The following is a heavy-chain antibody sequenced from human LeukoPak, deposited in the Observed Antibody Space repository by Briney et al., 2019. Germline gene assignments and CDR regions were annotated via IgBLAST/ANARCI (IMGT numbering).Heavy chain of an antibody. Sequence: GGSLRLSCTVSGFTFAGHWMNWVRQAPGKGLEWVANIKYDGSERNYADSVEGRFTISRDNSKNSVFLQMNSLRVEDTAVYYCATRNNLEYWGRGTLVTVSS. D-gene: IGHD1/OR15-1a*01. CDR3: ATRNNLEY. CDR2: IKYDGSER. J-gene: IGHJ4*02. V-gene: IGHV3-7*01. CDR1: GFTFAGHW.